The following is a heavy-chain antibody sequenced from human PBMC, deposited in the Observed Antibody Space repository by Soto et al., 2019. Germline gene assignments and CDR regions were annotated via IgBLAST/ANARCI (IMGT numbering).Heavy chain of an antibody. D-gene: IGHD2-2*02. CDR2: IDWDDGK. V-gene: IGHV2-70*04. Sequence: SGPTLVNPTETLTLTCTFSGFSLSTYGMRVSWIRQSPGKALEWLARIDWDDGKFYSTSLKTRLSISKDTSKNQVVLTMTNMDPVDTDTYYCARRYCSSTRCYMGFDPWGQGTRVTVSS. CDR1: GFSLSTYGMR. CDR3: ARRYCSSTRCYMGFDP. J-gene: IGHJ5*02.